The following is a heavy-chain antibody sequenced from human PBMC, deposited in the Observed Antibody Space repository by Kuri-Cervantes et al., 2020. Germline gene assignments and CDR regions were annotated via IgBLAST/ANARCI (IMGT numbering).Heavy chain of an antibody. J-gene: IGHJ4*02. V-gene: IGHV3-11*01. CDR1: GLTFSDYY. D-gene: IGHD5-12*01. Sequence: GESLKISCAASGLTFSDYYMSWIRQAPGKGLEWVSYISSSGSTIYYADSVKGRFAISRDNAKNSLYLQMNSLRAEDTAVYYCAIMGYSGYDFFYWGQGTLVTVSS. CDR3: AIMGYSGYDFFY. CDR2: ISSSGSTI.